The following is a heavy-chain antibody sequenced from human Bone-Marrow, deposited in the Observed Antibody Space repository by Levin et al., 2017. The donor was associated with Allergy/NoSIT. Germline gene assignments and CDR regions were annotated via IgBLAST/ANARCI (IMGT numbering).Heavy chain of an antibody. J-gene: IGHJ3*01. CDR2: ISSSSSTI. CDR3: ATTNYYGSGSYF. CDR1: GFTFSSYS. Sequence: GGSLRLSCAASGFTFSSYSMNWVRQAPGKGLEWVSYISSSSSTIYYADSVKGRFTISRDNAKNSLYLQMNSLRDEDTAVYYCATTNYYGSGSYFWGQGTMVTVSS. D-gene: IGHD3-10*01. V-gene: IGHV3-48*02.